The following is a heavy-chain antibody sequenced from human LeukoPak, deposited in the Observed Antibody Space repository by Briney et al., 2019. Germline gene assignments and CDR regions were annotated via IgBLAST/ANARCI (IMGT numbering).Heavy chain of an antibody. Sequence: SETLSLTCTVSGGSISRYYWSWIRRPPGKGLEWIGYIDDSGNTDYNPSLKSQVTISVDRSKNQLSLKLSFVTAADTAVYYCARSDYHGSGSHTVFDAFDIWGQGTGVTVSS. D-gene: IGHD3-10*01. V-gene: IGHV4-59*01. J-gene: IGHJ3*02. CDR3: ARSDYHGSGSHTVFDAFDI. CDR2: IDDSGNT. CDR1: GGSISRYY.